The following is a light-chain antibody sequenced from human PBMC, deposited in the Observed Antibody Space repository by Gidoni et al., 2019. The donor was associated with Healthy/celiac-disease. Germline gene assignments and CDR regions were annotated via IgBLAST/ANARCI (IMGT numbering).Light chain of an antibody. CDR1: QSISSY. J-gene: IGKJ2*01. CDR2: AAS. V-gene: IGKV1-39*01. Sequence: DIQMPQSPSSLPASVGDRVTITCRASQSISSYLNGYQQKPGKAPKLLIYAASSWQSGVPSRFSGSGSGTDFTLTISSLQPEVFANYYCQQSYSTPPTFGQXTKLEIK. CDR3: QQSYSTPPT.